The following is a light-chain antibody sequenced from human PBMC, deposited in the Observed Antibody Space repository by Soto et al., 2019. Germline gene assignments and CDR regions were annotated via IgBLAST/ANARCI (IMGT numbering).Light chain of an antibody. Sequence: EMVMTQSPATLSVSLGERATLSCRASQSVRTKLVWYQQKPGQAPRLLIYGASTRATGIPARFSGSGYGTDFILTISNLHSEAFAVYFGHQHDQGWTFGQGTKVEIK. V-gene: IGKV3-15*01. CDR3: HQHDQGWT. J-gene: IGKJ1*01. CDR2: GAS. CDR1: QSVRTK.